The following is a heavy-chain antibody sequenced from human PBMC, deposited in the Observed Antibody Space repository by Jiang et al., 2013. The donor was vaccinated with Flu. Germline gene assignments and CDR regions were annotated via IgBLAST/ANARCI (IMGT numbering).Heavy chain of an antibody. CDR3: TRDGHNYCHDY. J-gene: IGHJ4*02. Sequence: QLVESGGGLVXPGGSLRLSCAASGFTFSDHHMDWVRQSPGKALEWVGRIRNRGNSHTTEYATSVEGRFTVSRDDSQNSLYLQMNSLKIEDTAVYYCTRDGHNYCHDYWGQGTLVTVSS. CDR1: GFTFSDHH. D-gene: IGHD2-15*01. CDR2: IRNRGNSHTT. V-gene: IGHV3-72*01.